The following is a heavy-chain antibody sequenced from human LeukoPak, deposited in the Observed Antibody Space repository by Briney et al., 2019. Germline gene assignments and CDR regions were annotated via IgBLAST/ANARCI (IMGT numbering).Heavy chain of an antibody. CDR3: ARGITIFGVAKVDY. Sequence: GGSLRLSCAASGFTFSSYWMHWVRQAPEKGLVWVSRINSDGSSTSYADSVKGRFTIYRDNAKNTLYLQMNSLRAEDTAVYYCARGITIFGVAKVDYWGQGTLVTVSS. CDR1: GFTFSSYW. V-gene: IGHV3-74*01. D-gene: IGHD3-3*01. CDR2: INSDGSST. J-gene: IGHJ4*02.